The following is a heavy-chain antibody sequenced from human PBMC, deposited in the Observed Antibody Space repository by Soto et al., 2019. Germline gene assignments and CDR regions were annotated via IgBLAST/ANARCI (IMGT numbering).Heavy chain of an antibody. CDR1: GYTFTGYY. J-gene: IGHJ3*02. CDR2: INPNSGGT. CDR3: AGDQSITLIVVVPTDAFDI. V-gene: IGHV1-2*02. Sequence: ASVKVSCKASGYTFTGYYMHWVRQAPGQGLEWMGWINPNSGGTNYAQKFQGRVTMTRDTSISTAYMELSRLRSDDTAVYYCAGDQSITLIVVVPTDAFDIWGQGTMVTVSS. D-gene: IGHD3-22*01.